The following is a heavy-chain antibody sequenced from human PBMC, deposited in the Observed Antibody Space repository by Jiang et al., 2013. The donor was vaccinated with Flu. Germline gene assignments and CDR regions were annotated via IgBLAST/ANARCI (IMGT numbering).Heavy chain of an antibody. Sequence: GAEVKKPGASVKVSCKASGYTFTGYYMHWVRQAPGQGLEWMGWINPNSGGTNYAQKFQGRVTMTRDTSISTAYMELGRLRSDDTAVYYCARVSYDSSGYYDIPFDYWAREPWSPSPQ. J-gene: IGHJ4*02. V-gene: IGHV1-2*02. CDR1: GYTFTGYY. CDR2: INPNSGGT. D-gene: IGHD3-22*01. CDR3: ARVSYDSSGYYDIPFDY.